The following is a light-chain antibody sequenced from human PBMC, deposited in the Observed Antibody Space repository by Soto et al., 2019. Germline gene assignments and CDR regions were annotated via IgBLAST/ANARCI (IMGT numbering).Light chain of an antibody. J-gene: IGLJ1*01. V-gene: IGLV2-14*01. Sequence: QSALTQPAYVSGSPGQSITISCTGTSSDVGGYNYVSWYQQHPGKAPKLMIYDVRNRASGASNRFSGSTSGNTASLTISGLQADDEADYSCPSYTSSSTLYVVGTVTEVPVL. CDR1: SSDVGGYNY. CDR2: DVR. CDR3: PSYTSSSTLYV.